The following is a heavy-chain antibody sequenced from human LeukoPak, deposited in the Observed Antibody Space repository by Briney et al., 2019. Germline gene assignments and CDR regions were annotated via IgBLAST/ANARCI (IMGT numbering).Heavy chain of an antibody. CDR3: ARSRPDVLRFLEWLSQYYFDY. J-gene: IGHJ4*02. CDR2: IKQDGSEK. D-gene: IGHD3-3*01. CDR1: GFTFSSYW. V-gene: IGHV3-7*01. Sequence: GGSLRLSCAASGFTFSSYWMSWVRQAPGKGLEWVANIKQDGSEKYYVDSVKGRFTISRDNAKNSLYLQLNSLRAEDKAVYYCARSRPDVLRFLEWLSQYYFDYWGQGPLVTVSS.